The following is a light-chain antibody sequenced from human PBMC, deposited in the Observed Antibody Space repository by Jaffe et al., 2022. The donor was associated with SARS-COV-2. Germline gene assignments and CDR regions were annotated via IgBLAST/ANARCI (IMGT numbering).Light chain of an antibody. CDR3: CSYAGSYTWV. CDR2: DVN. J-gene: IGLJ3*02. CDR1: SSDVGGYNY. Sequence: QSALTQPRSVSGSPGQSVTISCTGTSSDVGGYNYVSWYQKNPGKAPKLMIYDVNKRPSGVPDRFSGSKSGNTASLTISGLQAEDEADYYCCSYAGSYTWVFGGGTKLTVL. V-gene: IGLV2-11*01.